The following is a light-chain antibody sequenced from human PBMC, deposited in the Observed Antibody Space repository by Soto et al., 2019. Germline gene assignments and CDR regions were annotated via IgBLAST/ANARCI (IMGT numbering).Light chain of an antibody. J-gene: IGKJ1*01. CDR1: QSVSSN. CDR3: QQYKNWRT. Sequence: EIVMTQSPATLSVSPGERATLSCRASQSVSSNLAWYQQKPGQAPRLLMYGASTRATGVPARFSGSGSGTEFTLTISGLQSEDFAGYYCQQYKNWRTFGQGTKVEIK. CDR2: GAS. V-gene: IGKV3-15*01.